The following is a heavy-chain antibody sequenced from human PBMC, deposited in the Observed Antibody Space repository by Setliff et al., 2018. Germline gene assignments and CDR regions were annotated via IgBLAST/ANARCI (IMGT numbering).Heavy chain of an antibody. CDR3: TRDQDYYGMDV. Sequence: GGSLRLSCAASGFTFSSYAITWVRQAPGKGLEWVSMISGSAQTTYYADSVKGRFTISRDNTKNSLYLQMNSLRGEDTAVYHCTRDQDYYGMDVWGQGTTVTVSS. CDR2: ISGSAQTT. J-gene: IGHJ6*02. V-gene: IGHV3-23*01. CDR1: GFTFSSYA.